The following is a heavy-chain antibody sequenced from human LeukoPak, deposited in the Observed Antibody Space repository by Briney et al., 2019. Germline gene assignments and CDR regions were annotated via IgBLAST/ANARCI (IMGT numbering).Heavy chain of an antibody. CDR2: IKPNSGGT. D-gene: IGHD1-26*01. Sequence: ASVKVSFTSAGYIFTCYYMPWLRQAPGQGLELMGWIKPNSGGTNSAQKFQGRVTMTRDMSISTAYMELSRLTSDDTAVYYCARHPYSGSYHFDYWGQGPLVTVSS. J-gene: IGHJ4*02. CDR3: ARHPYSGSYHFDY. V-gene: IGHV1-2*02. CDR1: GYIFTCYY.